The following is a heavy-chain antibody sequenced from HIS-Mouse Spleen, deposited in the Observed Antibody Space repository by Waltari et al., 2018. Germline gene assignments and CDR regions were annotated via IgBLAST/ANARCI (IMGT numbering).Heavy chain of an antibody. CDR1: GFTFSSYW. D-gene: IGHD6-19*01. V-gene: IGHV3-7*01. Sequence: EVQLVESGGGLVQPGGSLRLSCAASGFTFSSYWMSWVRQAPGKGLEWVANIKQDGSEKYYVDSVKGRFTISRDNAKNSLYLQMNSLRAEDTAVYYCAREAVAGTEFFDYWGQGTLVTVSS. J-gene: IGHJ4*02. CDR3: AREAVAGTEFFDY. CDR2: IKQDGSEK.